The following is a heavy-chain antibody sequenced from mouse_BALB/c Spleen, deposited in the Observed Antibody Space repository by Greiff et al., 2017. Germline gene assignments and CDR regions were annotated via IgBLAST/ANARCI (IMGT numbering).Heavy chain of an antibody. CDR2: ISSGGGNT. V-gene: IGHV5-9*03. Sequence: EVHLVESGGGLVKPGGSLKLSCAASGFTFSSYTMSWVRQTPEKRLEWVATISSGGGNTYYPDSVKGRFTISRDNAKNNLYLQMSSLRSEDTALYYCARYEEVRREDYFDYWGQGTTLTVSS. D-gene: IGHD2-14*01. J-gene: IGHJ2*01. CDR1: GFTFSSYT. CDR3: ARYEEVRREDYFDY.